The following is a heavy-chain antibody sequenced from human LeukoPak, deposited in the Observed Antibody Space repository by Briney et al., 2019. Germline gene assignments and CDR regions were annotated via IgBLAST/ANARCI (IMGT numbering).Heavy chain of an antibody. J-gene: IGHJ4*02. CDR1: GFTFSHYG. CDR2: IGPSGDNT. D-gene: IGHD5-24*01. V-gene: IGHV3-23*01. CDR3: AKGTDGYNGLSGDY. Sequence: GGSLRLSCVASGFTFSHYGMDWVRQAPGKGLERVSGIGPSGDNTYYADSVKGRFTISRDNSRNTVLLQMNSLTAEDTAVYYCAKGTDGYNGLSGDYWGQGTLVTVSS.